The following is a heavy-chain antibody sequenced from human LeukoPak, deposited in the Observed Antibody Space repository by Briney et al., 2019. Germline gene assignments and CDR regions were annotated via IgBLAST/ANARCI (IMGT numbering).Heavy chain of an antibody. V-gene: IGHV4-39*07. Sequence: PSETLSLTCTVSGGSISSSSYYWGWIRQPPGKGLEWIGSIYYSGSTYYNPSLKSRVTISVDTSKNQFSLKLSSVTAADTAVYYCAKDNKSFWSGFPPDWGQGTLVTVSS. D-gene: IGHD3-3*01. CDR2: IYYSGST. J-gene: IGHJ4*02. CDR3: AKDNKSFWSGFPPD. CDR1: GGSISSSSYY.